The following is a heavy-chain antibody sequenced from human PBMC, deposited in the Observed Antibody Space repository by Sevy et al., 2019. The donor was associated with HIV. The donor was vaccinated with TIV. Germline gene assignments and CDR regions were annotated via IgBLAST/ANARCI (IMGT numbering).Heavy chain of an antibody. D-gene: IGHD2-15*01. Sequence: GGSLRLSCAASGFTFSTYTMTWVRQAPGKGLEWVSGVSGSAGSTYYADSVNGRFTISRDNSKKMVYLQMNSLRDEDTAVYYGAKGDRTFYGLDVWGQGTTVTVSS. CDR2: VSGSAGST. J-gene: IGHJ6*02. V-gene: IGHV3-23*01. CDR3: AKGDRTFYGLDV. CDR1: GFTFSTYT.